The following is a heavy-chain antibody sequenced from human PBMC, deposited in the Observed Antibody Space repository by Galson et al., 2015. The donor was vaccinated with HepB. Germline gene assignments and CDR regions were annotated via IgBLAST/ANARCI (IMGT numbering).Heavy chain of an antibody. CDR3: ARELTAHFYSSGVRYYGLDV. Sequence: SLRLSCAASGFTVSTDYMSWVRQAPGKGLEWVSIIYAGGNTDYAGSVRGRFTMSRLDSKTTVFLQMNNLRPEDTAVYYCARELTAHFYSSGVRYYGLDVWGQGTPVTVSS. CDR1: GFTVSTDY. D-gene: IGHD3-10*01. CDR2: IYAGGNT. V-gene: IGHV3-53*04. J-gene: IGHJ6*02.